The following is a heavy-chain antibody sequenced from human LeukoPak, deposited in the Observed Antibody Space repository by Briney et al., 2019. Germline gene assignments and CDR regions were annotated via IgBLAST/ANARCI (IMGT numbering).Heavy chain of an antibody. CDR2: FYYSAST. J-gene: IGHJ4*02. V-gene: IGHV4-39*01. Sequence: PSETLSLTCTVSGGSISSSSYYWGWIRQPPGKGLEWIGSFYYSASTYYNPSLKSRVTISVDTSKNQFSLKLSSVTAADTAVYYCARLKEGGKLDYWGQGTLVTVSS. CDR3: ARLKEGGKLDY. D-gene: IGHD4-23*01. CDR1: GGSISSSSYY.